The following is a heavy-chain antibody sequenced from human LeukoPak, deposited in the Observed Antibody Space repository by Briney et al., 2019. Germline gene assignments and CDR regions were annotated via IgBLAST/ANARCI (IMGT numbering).Heavy chain of an antibody. V-gene: IGHV4-34*01. CDR2: INHSGST. CDR3: ARGAVVTMVRGGTLGY. CDR1: GGSFSGYY. D-gene: IGHD3-10*01. Sequence: SETLSLTCAVYGGSFSGYYWSWIRQPPGKGLEWIGEINHSGSTNYNPSLKSRVTISVDTSKNQFSLKLSSVTAADTAVYYCARGAVVTMVRGGTLGYWGQGTLVTVSS. J-gene: IGHJ4*02.